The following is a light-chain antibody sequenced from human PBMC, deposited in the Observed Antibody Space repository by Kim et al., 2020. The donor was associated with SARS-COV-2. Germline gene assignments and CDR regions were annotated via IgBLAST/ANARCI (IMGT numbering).Light chain of an antibody. CDR2: AAS. J-gene: IGKJ1*01. Sequence: DIQMTQSPSAMSASVGDRVTITCRASRDITNLLAWFQQTPGRVPERLIYAASNLQTGVPSRFSGSGSGTEFTLTISNLQPEDFATYYCVQHYDHQWTFGRETKVDIK. CDR3: VQHYDHQWT. V-gene: IGKV1-17*03. CDR1: RDITNL.